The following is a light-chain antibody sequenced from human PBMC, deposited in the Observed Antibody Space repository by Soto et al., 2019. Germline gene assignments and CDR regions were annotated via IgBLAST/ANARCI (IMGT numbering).Light chain of an antibody. CDR1: QDIRHF. Sequence: DIQMTQSPSSLSASVGDRVTISCQASQDIRHFLSWYLQRPGKAPKLLIFDESSLVTGVPSRFSGSGSGIDFTFTISSLQPEDIGTYYCQQHENPPITFGQGTRLQIK. J-gene: IGKJ5*01. V-gene: IGKV1-33*01. CDR2: DES. CDR3: QQHENPPIT.